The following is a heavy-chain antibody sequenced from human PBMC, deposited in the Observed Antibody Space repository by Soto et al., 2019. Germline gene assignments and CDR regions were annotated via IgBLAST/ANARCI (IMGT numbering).Heavy chain of an antibody. J-gene: IGHJ3*02. Sequence: QVQLQQWGAGLLKPSETLSLTCAVYGGSFSGYYWSWIRQPPGKGLEWIGEINHSGSTNYNPSLKSRVTISVDTSKNQFALKLSSVTAADTAVYYCARIRIAARRMGAFDIWGQGIMVTVSS. V-gene: IGHV4-34*01. CDR2: INHSGST. CDR3: ARIRIAARRMGAFDI. CDR1: GGSFSGYY. D-gene: IGHD6-13*01.